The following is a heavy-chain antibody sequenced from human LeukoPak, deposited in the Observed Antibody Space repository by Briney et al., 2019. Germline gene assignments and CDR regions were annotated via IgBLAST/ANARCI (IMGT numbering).Heavy chain of an antibody. D-gene: IGHD3-22*01. J-gene: IGHJ4*02. Sequence: QLGGPLRLSCAASGFTFSSYAMSWVRQAPGKGLEWVSAISGSGGSTYYADSVKGRFTISRDNSKNTLYLQMNSLRAEDTAVYYCAKETTGYDSSGYFDYWGQGTLVTVSS. CDR3: AKETTGYDSSGYFDY. CDR1: GFTFSSYA. V-gene: IGHV3-23*01. CDR2: ISGSGGST.